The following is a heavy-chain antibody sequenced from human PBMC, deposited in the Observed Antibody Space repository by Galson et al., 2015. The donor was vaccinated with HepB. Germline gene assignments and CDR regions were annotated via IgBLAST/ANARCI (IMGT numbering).Heavy chain of an antibody. D-gene: IGHD3-10*01. CDR2: ISYDGRLE. CDR1: GFTFSNYG. V-gene: IGHV3-30*18. CDR3: AKEEGSRGFYYYLDV. Sequence: SLRLSCAASGFTFSNYGMHWVRQAPGEGLEWVADISYDGRLEYYADSVKGRFTVSRDHSKNTLYLQMNSLRTEDTAVYYCAKEEGSRGFYYYLDVWGKGTPVTFSS. J-gene: IGHJ6*03.